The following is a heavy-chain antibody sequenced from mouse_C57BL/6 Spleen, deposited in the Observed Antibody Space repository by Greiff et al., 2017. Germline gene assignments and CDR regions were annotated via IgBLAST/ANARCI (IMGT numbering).Heavy chain of an antibody. CDR3: ARDWGTGSSYGFDY. V-gene: IGHV5-17*01. CDR1: GFTFSDYG. J-gene: IGHJ2*01. CDR2: ISSGSSTI. D-gene: IGHD1-1*01. Sequence: DVMLVESGGGLVKPGGSLKLSCAASGFTFSDYGMHWVRQAPEKGLEWVAYISSGSSTIYYADTVKGRFTISRDNAKNTLFLQMTSLRSEDTAMYYCARDWGTGSSYGFDYWGQGTTLTVSS.